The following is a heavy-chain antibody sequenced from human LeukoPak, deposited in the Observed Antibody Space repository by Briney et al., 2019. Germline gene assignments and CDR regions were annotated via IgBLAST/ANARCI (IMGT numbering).Heavy chain of an antibody. Sequence: SETLSLTCTVSGYSISTYYWSWIRQPPGKGLEWIGYLYYTGSTNYNPSLKSRVTISVDRSKKQFSLKVSSVTAADTAVYYCAGGPTSSFDYWGQGNLVTVSS. D-gene: IGHD2-2*01. V-gene: IGHV4-59*08. CDR3: AGGPTSSFDY. J-gene: IGHJ4*02. CDR1: GYSISTYY. CDR2: LYYTGST.